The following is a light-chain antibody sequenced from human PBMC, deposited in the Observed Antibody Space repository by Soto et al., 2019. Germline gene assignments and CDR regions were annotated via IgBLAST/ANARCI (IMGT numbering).Light chain of an antibody. CDR3: QKYNSVPLT. CDR1: QDISNY. CDR2: AAS. Sequence: DIQMTQSPSSLSASVGDRVTITCRASQDISNYLAWYQQKPGKVPKVLIYAASTLQSGVPSRFSGSGSATDFTLTISSLQPADVATYYCQKYNSVPLTFGPGTKVEIK. J-gene: IGKJ3*01. V-gene: IGKV1-27*01.